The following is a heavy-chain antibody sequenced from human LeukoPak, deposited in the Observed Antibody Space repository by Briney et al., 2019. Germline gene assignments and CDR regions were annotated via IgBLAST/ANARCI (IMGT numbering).Heavy chain of an antibody. CDR3: ARGADILTGYYFNYYYYGMDV. D-gene: IGHD3-9*01. CDR2: INHSGST. J-gene: IGHJ6*04. V-gene: IGHV4-34*01. CDR1: GGSLSGYH. Sequence: PSETLSLTCAVYGGSLSGYHWSWIRQPPGKGLEWIGEINHSGSTNYNPSLKSRVTISVDTSKNQFSLKLSSVTAADTAVYYCARGADILTGYYFNYYYYGMDVWGKGTTVTVSS.